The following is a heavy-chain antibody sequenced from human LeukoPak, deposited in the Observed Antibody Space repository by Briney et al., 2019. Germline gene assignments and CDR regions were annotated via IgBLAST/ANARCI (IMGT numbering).Heavy chain of an antibody. D-gene: IGHD3-22*01. CDR2: ISGSGGST. Sequence: GGSLRLSCAASGFTFSSYAMSWVRQAPGKGLEWVSAISGSGGSTYYADSVKGRFTISRDNSKYTLYLQMNSLRAEDTAVYYCAKASAMIVVVSKHFDYWGQGTLVTVSS. V-gene: IGHV3-23*01. CDR1: GFTFSSYA. CDR3: AKASAMIVVVSKHFDY. J-gene: IGHJ4*02.